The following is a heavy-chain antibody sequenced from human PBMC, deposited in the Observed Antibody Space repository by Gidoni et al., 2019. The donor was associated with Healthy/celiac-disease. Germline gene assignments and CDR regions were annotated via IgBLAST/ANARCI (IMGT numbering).Heavy chain of an antibody. V-gene: IGHV4-34*01. D-gene: IGHD2-2*01. J-gene: IGHJ5*02. CDR3: ARANGRTRYCSSTSCRRGYNWFDP. Sequence: GKGLEWIGEINHSGSTNYNPSLKSRVTISVDTSKNQFSLKLSSVTAADTAVYYCARANGRTRYCSSTSCRRGYNWFDPWGQGTLVTVSS. CDR2: INHSGST.